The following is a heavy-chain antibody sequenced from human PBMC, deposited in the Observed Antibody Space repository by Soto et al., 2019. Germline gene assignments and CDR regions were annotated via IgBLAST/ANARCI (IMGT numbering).Heavy chain of an antibody. V-gene: IGHV1-69*13. CDR2: MIPIFGTA. J-gene: IGHJ4*02. D-gene: IGHD1-26*01. CDR3: ARDSGSHANYFDY. CDR1: GGTFFSYA. Sequence: ASVKVSCKASGGTFFSYAISWVGQAPGQGLEWMGGMIPIFGTANSAQKFQGRVTITADESTSTAYMELSSLRSEDTAVYYCARDSGSHANYFDYWGQGTLVTVSS.